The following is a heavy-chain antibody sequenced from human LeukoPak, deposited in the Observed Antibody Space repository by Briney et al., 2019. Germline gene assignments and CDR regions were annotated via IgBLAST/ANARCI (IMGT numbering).Heavy chain of an antibody. CDR1: GFTFSNYA. Sequence: GGSLRLSCGASGFTFSNYAMNWVRQVPGKGLEWLSGISRRGDTTFYTDSVKGRFTISRDNSNNTLYLQMKALRADDTAVYYCSKATGPNSFRYIEYWGQGTLVTVSS. D-gene: IGHD1-14*01. J-gene: IGHJ4*02. V-gene: IGHV3-23*01. CDR2: ISRRGDTT. CDR3: SKATGPNSFRYIEY.